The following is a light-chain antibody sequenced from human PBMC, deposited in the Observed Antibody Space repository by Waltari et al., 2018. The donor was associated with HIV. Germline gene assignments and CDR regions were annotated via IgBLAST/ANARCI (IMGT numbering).Light chain of an antibody. V-gene: IGLV1-51*01. CDR2: GHS. CDR1: NSNVGKNY. J-gene: IGLJ2*01. Sequence: QSVLTQPPSVSAAPGQKVAISCSGSNSNVGKNYVSWYQQVPGTAPKLIISGHSERSSGVPDRYSGSKSGASATLGITGLQTGDEAVYFCGTWDEKLSASVFGGGTTVTVL. CDR3: GTWDEKLSASV.